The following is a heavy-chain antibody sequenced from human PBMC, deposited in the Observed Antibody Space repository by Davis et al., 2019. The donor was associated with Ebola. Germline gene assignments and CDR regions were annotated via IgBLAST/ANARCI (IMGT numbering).Heavy chain of an antibody. CDR2: ISSSSSYT. V-gene: IGHV3-11*05. CDR3: ARVNAVTGYSRFDP. D-gene: IGHD3-9*01. J-gene: IGHJ5*02. Sequence: GGSLRLSCAASGFTFSDYYMSWIRQAPGKGLEWVSYISSSSSYTNYADSVKGRFTISRDNAKNSLYLQMNSLRAEDTALYHCARVNAVTGYSRFDPWGQGTLVTVSS. CDR1: GFTFSDYY.